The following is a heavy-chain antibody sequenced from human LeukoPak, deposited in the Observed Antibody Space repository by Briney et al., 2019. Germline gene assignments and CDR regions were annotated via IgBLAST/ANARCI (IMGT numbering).Heavy chain of an antibody. Sequence: TSETLSLTCAVYGGSFSGYYWSWIRQPPGKGPEWIGEINHSGSTNYNPSLKSRVTISVDTSKNQFSLKLSSVTAADTPVYYCARWYDYGDYVWYFDLWGRGTLVTVSS. J-gene: IGHJ2*01. CDR3: ARWYDYGDYVWYFDL. CDR1: GGSFSGYY. D-gene: IGHD4-17*01. V-gene: IGHV4-34*01. CDR2: INHSGST.